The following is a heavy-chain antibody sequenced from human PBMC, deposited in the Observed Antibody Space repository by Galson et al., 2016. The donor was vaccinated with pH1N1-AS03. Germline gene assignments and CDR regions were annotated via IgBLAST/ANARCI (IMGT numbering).Heavy chain of an antibody. CDR2: IRTRDNNYAT. Sequence: SLRLSCAASGFTFSASNIHWVRQASGKGLEWVGRIRTRDNNYATEYTASVRGRITISRDDSKNTAYLQMNSLQTEDTAVYYCTRHGPTISDDFDYWGQGTLVTVSS. J-gene: IGHJ4*02. CDR1: GFTFSASN. V-gene: IGHV3-73*01. D-gene: IGHD2-21*02. CDR3: TRHGPTISDDFDY.